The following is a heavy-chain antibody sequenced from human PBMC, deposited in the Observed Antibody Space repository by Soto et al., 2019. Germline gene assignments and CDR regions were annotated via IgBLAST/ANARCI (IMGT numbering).Heavy chain of an antibody. Sequence: SEPLSLTWTVSGGSISSGGYYWSWIRQHPGKGLEWIGYIYYSGSTYYNPSLKSRVTISVDTSKNQFSLKLSSVTAADTAVYYCARWLSFDDSGGYYHYYFDYWGQGTLVTVSS. J-gene: IGHJ4*02. V-gene: IGHV4-31*02. CDR1: GGSISSGGYY. CDR2: IYYSGST. CDR3: ARWLSFDDSGGYYHYYFDY. D-gene: IGHD3-22*01.